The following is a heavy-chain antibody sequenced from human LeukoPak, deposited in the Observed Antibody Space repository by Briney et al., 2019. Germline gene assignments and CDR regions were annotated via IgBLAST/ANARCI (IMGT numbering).Heavy chain of an antibody. CDR3: ARDFWYVGATPSLY. CDR2: ISSSSSYI. Sequence: GGSLRLSCAASGSTFSSYSMNWVRQAPGKGLEWVSSISSSSSYIYYADSVKGRFTISRDNAKNSLYLQMNSLRAEDTAVYYCARDFWYVGATPSLYWGQGTLVTVSS. J-gene: IGHJ4*02. D-gene: IGHD1-26*01. CDR1: GSTFSSYS. V-gene: IGHV3-21*01.